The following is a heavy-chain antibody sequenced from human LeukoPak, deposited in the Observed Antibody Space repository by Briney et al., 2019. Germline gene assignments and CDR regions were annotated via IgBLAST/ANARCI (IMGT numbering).Heavy chain of an antibody. CDR2: ISSDGSNK. CDR3: AKDYYYDSSGYYYPEDAFDI. V-gene: IGHV3-30*18. D-gene: IGHD3-22*01. Sequence: GGSLRLSCAASGFTFSSYGMHWVRQAPGKGLEWVAVISSDGSNKYYADSVKGRFTISRDNSKNTLYLQMNSLRAEDTAVYYCAKDYYYDSSGYYYPEDAFDIWGQGTMVTVSS. J-gene: IGHJ3*02. CDR1: GFTFSSYG.